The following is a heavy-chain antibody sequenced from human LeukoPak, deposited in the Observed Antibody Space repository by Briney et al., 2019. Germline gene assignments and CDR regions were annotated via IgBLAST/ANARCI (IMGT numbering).Heavy chain of an antibody. Sequence: GGSLRLSCAASGFTFRIYWMSWVRQVPGKGLEWVASIKQDEKEKYYLDSVKGRFTISRDNAKNSLSLQMNSLRAEDTAVYYCARDLWTIPVFDYWGQGTLVTVSS. CDR1: GFTFRIYW. J-gene: IGHJ4*02. CDR3: ARDLWTIPVFDY. CDR2: IKQDEKEK. D-gene: IGHD3/OR15-3a*01. V-gene: IGHV3-7*03.